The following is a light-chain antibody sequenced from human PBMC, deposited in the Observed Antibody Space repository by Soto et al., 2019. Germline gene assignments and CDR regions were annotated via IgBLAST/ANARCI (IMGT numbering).Light chain of an antibody. CDR2: GAS. V-gene: IGKV3-20*01. CDR1: QSVSR. J-gene: IGKJ2*01. Sequence: EIVLTQSPGTLSLSPGERATLSCRASQSVSRLAWYQQKPGQAPRLLIYGASSRVTGIPDRFSGSGSGTDFTLTISRLEPEDCAVYYCQQYGSSPRFTFGQGTKLEIK. CDR3: QQYGSSPRFT.